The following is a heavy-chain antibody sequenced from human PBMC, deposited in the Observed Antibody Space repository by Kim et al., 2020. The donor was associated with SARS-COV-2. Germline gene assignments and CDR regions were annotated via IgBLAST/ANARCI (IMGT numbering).Heavy chain of an antibody. J-gene: IGHJ4*02. CDR3: ASESRNGDYEY. V-gene: IGHV3-11*06. CDR1: GFTFSDYY. Sequence: GGSLRLSCAASGFTFSDYYMSWIRQAPGKGLEWVSYISSSSSYTNYADSVKGRFTISRDNAKNSLYLQMNSLRAEDTAVYYCASESRNGDYEYWGQGTLVTVSS. CDR2: ISSSSSYT. D-gene: IGHD4-17*01.